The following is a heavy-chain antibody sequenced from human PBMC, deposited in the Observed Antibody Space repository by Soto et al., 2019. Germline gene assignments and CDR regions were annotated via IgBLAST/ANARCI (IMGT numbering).Heavy chain of an antibody. CDR2: INSSSSYT. V-gene: IGHV3-11*05. CDR3: ARIITAAGGRRYFDL. Sequence: QVQLVESGGGLVQPGGSLRLSCAASGFTFSDYYMSWIRQAPGKGLEWVSYINSSSSYTNYADSVKGRFTISRDNAKNSLYLQMNSLRAADTAVYYCARIITAAGGRRYFDLWGRGTLVTVSS. J-gene: IGHJ2*01. CDR1: GFTFSDYY. D-gene: IGHD6-13*01.